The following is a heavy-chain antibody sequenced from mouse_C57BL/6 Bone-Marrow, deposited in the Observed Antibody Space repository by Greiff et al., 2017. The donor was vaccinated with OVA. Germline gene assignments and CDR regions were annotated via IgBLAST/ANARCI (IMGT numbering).Heavy chain of an antibody. CDR3: LITTFDY. Sequence: VQGVESGPELVKPGASVKISCKASGYAFSSSWMNWVKQRPGKGLEWIGRIYPGDGDTNYNGKFKGKATLTADKSSSTAYMQLSSLTSEDSAVYFCLITTFDYWGQGTTLTVSS. V-gene: IGHV1-82*01. CDR1: GYAFSSSW. CDR2: IYPGDGDT. D-gene: IGHD1-1*01. J-gene: IGHJ2*01.